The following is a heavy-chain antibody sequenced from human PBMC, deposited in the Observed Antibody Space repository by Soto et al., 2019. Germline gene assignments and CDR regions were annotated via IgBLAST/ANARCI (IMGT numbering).Heavy chain of an antibody. V-gene: IGHV4-34*01. Sequence: QVQLQQWGAGLLKPSETLSLTCAVYGGSFSGYYWSWIRQPPGKGLEWIGEINHSGSTNYNPSLKSRVTISVDTSKNQFSLKLSSVTAADTAVYYCVSTSVKNYYYYYMDVWGKGTTVTVSS. CDR1: GGSFSGYY. CDR2: INHSGST. J-gene: IGHJ6*03. CDR3: VSTSVKNYYYYYMDV. D-gene: IGHD3-3*01.